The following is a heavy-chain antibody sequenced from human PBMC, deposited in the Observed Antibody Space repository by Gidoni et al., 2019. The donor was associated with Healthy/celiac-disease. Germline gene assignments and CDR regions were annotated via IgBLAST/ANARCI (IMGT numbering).Heavy chain of an antibody. CDR2: ISWNSGRI. CDR1: GFTFDDYD. V-gene: IGHV3-9*01. Sequence: EVQLVESGGGLVPPGRSLRLSCAASGFTFDDYDMHWVRQAPGKGLEWVSGISWNSGRIGYADSVKGRFTISRDNAKNSLYLQMNSLRAEDTVLYYRAKDTHPTLYDSSGYSLDYLGQGTLVTVSP. D-gene: IGHD3-22*01. CDR3: AKDTHPTLYDSSGYSLDY. J-gene: IGHJ4*02.